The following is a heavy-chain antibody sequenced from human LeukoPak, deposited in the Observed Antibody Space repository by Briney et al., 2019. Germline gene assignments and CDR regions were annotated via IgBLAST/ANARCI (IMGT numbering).Heavy chain of an antibody. CDR2: ISGSGGTT. CDR1: GFTFTSYD. J-gene: IGHJ4*01. V-gene: IGHV3-23*01. Sequence: PGGSLRLSCAASGFTFTSYDMNWVRQAPGKGLEWVSSISGSGGTTYNADSVKGRFTISRDNSKNTLYLQMNNLRAEDTAVYYCAKGDLGFGRFYFDYWGHGNLVTVSP. CDR3: AKGDLGFGRFYFDY. D-gene: IGHD3-16*01.